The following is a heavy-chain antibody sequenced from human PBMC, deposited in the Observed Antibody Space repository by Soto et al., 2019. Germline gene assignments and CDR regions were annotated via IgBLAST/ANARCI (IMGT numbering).Heavy chain of an antibody. CDR3: AREPPLRYFDWPLYGMDV. CDR2: INPTGGST. J-gene: IGHJ6*02. Sequence: GASVKVSCKASGYTFTSYYMHWVRQAPGQGLEWMVIINPTGGSTSYAQKFQGRVTMTSDTSTSTVYMELSSLRSEDTAVCYCAREPPLRYFDWPLYGMDVWGQGTTVTVSS. CDR1: GYTFTSYY. V-gene: IGHV1-46*01. D-gene: IGHD3-9*01.